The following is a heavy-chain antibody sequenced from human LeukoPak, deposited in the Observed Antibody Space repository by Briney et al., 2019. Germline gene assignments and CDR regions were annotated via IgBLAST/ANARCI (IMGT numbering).Heavy chain of an antibody. CDR3: ARPIVGAPDAFDI. CDR1: GYTFTSYD. CDR2: MNPNSGNT. J-gene: IGHJ3*02. Sequence: ASVKVSCKASGYTFTSYDINWVRQATGQGLEWMGWMNPNSGNTGYAQKFQGRVTMTRNTSISTAYMELSSLRSDDTAVYYCARPIVGAPDAFDIWGQGTMVTVSS. D-gene: IGHD1-26*01. V-gene: IGHV1-8*01.